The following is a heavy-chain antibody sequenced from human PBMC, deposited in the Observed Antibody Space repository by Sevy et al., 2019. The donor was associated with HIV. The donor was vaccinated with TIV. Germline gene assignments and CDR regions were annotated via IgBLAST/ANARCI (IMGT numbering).Heavy chain of an antibody. Sequence: GESLKISCKGSGYSFTNFWIGWVRHMPGEGLEWMGMIYTADSDTRYSPSFQGQVTISADKYTSIAYLQWAGLKASDTAMYYCVGPRGHSSSGWFDPWGQGTLVTVSS. CDR1: GYSFTNFW. D-gene: IGHD3-10*01. J-gene: IGHJ5*02. CDR3: VGPRGHSSSGWFDP. V-gene: IGHV5-51*01. CDR2: IYTADSDT.